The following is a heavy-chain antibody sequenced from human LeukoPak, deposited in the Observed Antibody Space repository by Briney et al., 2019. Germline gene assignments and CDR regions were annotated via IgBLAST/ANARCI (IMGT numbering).Heavy chain of an antibody. CDR2: MNPNSGNT. D-gene: IGHD1-7*01. CDR1: GYTLTSYD. V-gene: IGHV1-8*01. J-gene: IGHJ4*02. CDR3: ARAIINNWNYRVTPLGY. Sequence: ASVKVSCKASGYTLTSYDINWVRQATGQGLEWMGWMNPNSGNTGYAQKFQGRVTMTRNTSISTAYMELSSLRSEDTAVYYCARAIINNWNYRVTPLGYWGQGTLVTVSS.